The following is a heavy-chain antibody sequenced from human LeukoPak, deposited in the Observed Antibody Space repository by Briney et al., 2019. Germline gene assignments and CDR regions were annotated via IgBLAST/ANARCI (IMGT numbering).Heavy chain of an antibody. Sequence: GASLQICGEGAGSIFTSYWIGGGRQLPGKGQEWMGIIYRGDSDTKDSPSLQGQVNISVDKSISTAYLQWSSLKPSHPAMYYCARRGDGSRFYGMDVWGQGTTVTVSS. J-gene: IGHJ6*02. CDR1: GSIFTSYW. D-gene: IGHD5-24*01. CDR2: IYRGDSDT. CDR3: ARRGDGSRFYGMDV. V-gene: IGHV5-51*01.